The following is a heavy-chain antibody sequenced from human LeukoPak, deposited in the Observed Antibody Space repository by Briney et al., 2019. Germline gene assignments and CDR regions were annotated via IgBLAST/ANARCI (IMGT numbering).Heavy chain of an antibody. CDR1: GYTFTSYY. D-gene: IGHD1-26*01. J-gene: IGHJ6*03. CDR2: INPSGGST. Sequence: GASVKVSCEASGYTFTSYYMHWVRQAPGEGLEWMGIINPSGGSTSYAQKFQGRVTMTRNTSISTAYMELSSLRSEDTAVYYCARSPREWELLYYYYYYMDVWGKGTTVTISS. V-gene: IGHV1-46*01. CDR3: ARSPREWELLYYYYYYMDV.